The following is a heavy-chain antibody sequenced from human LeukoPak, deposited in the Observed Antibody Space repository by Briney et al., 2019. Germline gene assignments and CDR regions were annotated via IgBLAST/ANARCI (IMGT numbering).Heavy chain of an antibody. V-gene: IGHV3-20*04. D-gene: IGHD2-2*01. CDR2: INWNGGST. CDR3: ARGNYCSGTSCYYFDY. Sequence: PGGSLRLSCAASGFTFDDYGMSWVRQAPGKGLEWVSGINWNGGSTGYADSVKGRFTISRDNAKNSLYLQMNSLRAEDTALYYCARGNYCSGTSCYYFDYWGQGTLVTVSS. CDR1: GFTFDDYG. J-gene: IGHJ4*02.